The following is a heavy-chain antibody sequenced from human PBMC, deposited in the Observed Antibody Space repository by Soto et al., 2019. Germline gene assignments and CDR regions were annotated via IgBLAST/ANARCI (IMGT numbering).Heavy chain of an antibody. CDR3: AKPYSGYDLLHGNAFDI. CDR1: GFTFSSYA. J-gene: IGHJ3*02. V-gene: IGHV3-23*01. D-gene: IGHD5-12*01. CDR2: ISGSGGST. Sequence: EVQLLESGGGLVQPGGSLRLSCAASGFTFSSYAMSWVRQAPGKGLEWVSAISGSGGSTYYADSGKGRFPISRDNSKNPLYLQMNCLRAEDTAVYYCAKPYSGYDLLHGNAFDIWGQGTMVTVSS.